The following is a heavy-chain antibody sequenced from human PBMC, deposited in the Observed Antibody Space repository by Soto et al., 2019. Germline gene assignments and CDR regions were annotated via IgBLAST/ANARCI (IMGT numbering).Heavy chain of an antibody. CDR3: AKDSYDILTGQKRYFDS. J-gene: IGHJ4*02. D-gene: IGHD3-9*01. CDR1: GFTFNAYT. Sequence: WSLRLSCAASGFTFNAYTMHWVRQAPGKGLEWVSLISWDGGITYYGDSVKGRFTVSRDNSDNSLYLQMTSLRSDDTAFYYCAKDSYDILTGQKRYFDSWGQGTPVTVSS. CDR2: ISWDGGIT. V-gene: IGHV3-43*01.